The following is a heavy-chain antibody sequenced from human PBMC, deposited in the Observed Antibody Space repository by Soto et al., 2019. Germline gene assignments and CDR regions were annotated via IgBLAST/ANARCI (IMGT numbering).Heavy chain of an antibody. CDR2: IYYSGST. J-gene: IGHJ4*02. D-gene: IGHD1-26*01. V-gene: IGHV4-30-4*01. CDR1: GVPISTDDYY. CDR3: ASGKGVDGSHYLDT. Sequence: QVQLQESGPGLVKPSQTLSLTCTVSGVPISTDDYYWTWIHQPPGKGLEWIGYIYYSGSTYYNWSIKSRVTISIDTSKNQFSLNLNTVTAADTAVYYCASGKGVDGSHYLDTWGQGTLVTVSS.